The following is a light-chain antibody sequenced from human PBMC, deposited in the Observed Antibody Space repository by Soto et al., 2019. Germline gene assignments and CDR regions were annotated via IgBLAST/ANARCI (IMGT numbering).Light chain of an antibody. CDR2: EDS. CDR1: SSDVGGYNY. J-gene: IGLJ1*01. Sequence: QSVLTQPPSASGSPGQSVTISCTGTSSDVGGYNYVSWYQQHPGKAHKLMIYEDSKRPSGVPDRFSGSKSGNTASLTFSGLQAEDEADYYCFSYAGGNNCFFGAGTKVTVL. CDR3: FSYAGGNNCF. V-gene: IGLV2-8*01.